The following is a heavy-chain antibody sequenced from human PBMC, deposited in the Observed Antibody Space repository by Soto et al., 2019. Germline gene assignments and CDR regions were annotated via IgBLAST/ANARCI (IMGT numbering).Heavy chain of an antibody. J-gene: IGHJ4*02. V-gene: IGHV3-74*01. CDR3: VKGEFYYDSSAYYPFDS. D-gene: IGHD3-22*01. CDR2: ISINGGST. CDR1: GFTFSSYW. Sequence: PGGSLRLSCAASGFTFSSYWMHWVRQAPGKGLVWVSRISINGGSTHYADSVKGRFTISRDKSRNTQYLQMSSLRADDTAVYYCVKGEFYYDSSAYYPFDSWGQGTLVTVSS.